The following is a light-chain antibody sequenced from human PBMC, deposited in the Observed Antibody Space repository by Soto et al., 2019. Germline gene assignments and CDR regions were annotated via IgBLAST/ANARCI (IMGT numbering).Light chain of an antibody. Sequence: EIVLTQSPVTLSLSPWERATLSCRASQSFRSSYLAWYQQKPGQAPRLLIYGASSRATGIPARFSGSGSGTVFTLNISSLQSEDFALYYCQQYNNWPPWTFGQGTKVDIK. CDR2: GAS. CDR3: QQYNNWPPWT. V-gene: IGKV3D-20*02. J-gene: IGKJ1*01. CDR1: QSFRSSY.